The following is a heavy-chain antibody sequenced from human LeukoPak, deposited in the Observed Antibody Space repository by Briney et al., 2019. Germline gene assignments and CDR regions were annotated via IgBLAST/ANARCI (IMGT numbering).Heavy chain of an antibody. Sequence: SETLSLTCTVSGGSISSSSYYWGWIRQPPGTGLEWIVSIYYSGSTYYNPSLKSRVTISVDTSKNQFSLKLSPVTAADTAVYYCAREVRGSGRSDYYYYYMDVWGKGTTVTISS. J-gene: IGHJ6*03. CDR2: IYYSGST. CDR1: GGSISSSSYY. D-gene: IGHD3-10*01. CDR3: AREVRGSGRSDYYYYYMDV. V-gene: IGHV4-39*07.